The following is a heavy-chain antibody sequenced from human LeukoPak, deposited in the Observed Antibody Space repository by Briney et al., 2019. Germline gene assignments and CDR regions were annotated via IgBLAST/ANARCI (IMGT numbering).Heavy chain of an antibody. CDR1: GFTVSSYA. CDR2: LGIAGDT. Sequence: GGSLRLSCAASGFTVSSYAMHWVRQPLGKGQEWVSALGIAGDTFYPGSVKGRFTISRENAKNSLYLQMNSLRAEDTAMYYCARQKQSHGNFDYWGQGTLVTVSS. D-gene: IGHD1-26*01. J-gene: IGHJ4*02. CDR3: ARQKQSHGNFDY. V-gene: IGHV3-13*01.